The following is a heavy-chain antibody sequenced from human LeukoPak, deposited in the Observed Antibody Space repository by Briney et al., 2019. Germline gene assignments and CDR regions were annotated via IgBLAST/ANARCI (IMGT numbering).Heavy chain of an antibody. CDR3: ARHNGWYDY. V-gene: IGHV3-48*03. J-gene: IGHJ4*02. CDR2: ISTSDAT. D-gene: IGHD6-19*01. Sequence: PGGSLRLSCAVSGFTFSSYEMNWVRQAPGKGLEWISYISTSDATMYADSVKGRFTISRDNAKNSLYLQMNSLRAEDTAVYYCARHNGWYDYWGQGTLVTVSS. CDR1: GFTFSSYE.